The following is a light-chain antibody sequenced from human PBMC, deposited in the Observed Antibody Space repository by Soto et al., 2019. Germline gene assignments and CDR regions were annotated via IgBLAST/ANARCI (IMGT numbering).Light chain of an antibody. Sequence: EVVMMQTPAILSVSPGERATLSCRASQSVSTNLAWYQQKPGQAPRLLIYGASTRATGIPARFSGSGSGTEFTLTISSLQSEDFAVYYCQHYNNWPPWTFGQGTKVEIK. CDR3: QHYNNWPPWT. CDR1: QSVSTN. V-gene: IGKV3-15*01. J-gene: IGKJ1*01. CDR2: GAS.